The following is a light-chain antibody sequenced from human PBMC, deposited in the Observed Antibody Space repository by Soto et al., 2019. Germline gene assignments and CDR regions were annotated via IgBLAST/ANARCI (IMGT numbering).Light chain of an antibody. J-gene: IGKJ1*01. Sequence: DIQMTQSPSTLSASVGDRVTITCRSSQSISSWLAWYQQKPGKAPKVLIYDVSSLESGVPSRFSGSGSGTEFTLTISSLQPDDFATYYCQQYNNYGTFGQGTKVDIK. CDR1: QSISSW. CDR3: QQYNNYGT. V-gene: IGKV1-5*01. CDR2: DVS.